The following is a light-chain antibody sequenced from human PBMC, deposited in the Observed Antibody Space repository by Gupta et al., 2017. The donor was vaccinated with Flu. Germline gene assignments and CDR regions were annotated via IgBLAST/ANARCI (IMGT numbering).Light chain of an antibody. CDR2: QVA. CDR1: EVLVYSDGNTY. CDR3: MQGTHWPWA. V-gene: IGKV2-30*01. J-gene: IGKJ1*01. Sequence: VVMPQPPLLPSVTRGQPASISCRSSEVLVYSDGNTYFHWFQRRPGQAPRRLIYQVADRDSGVPDRFSGSRSGTDFTLKISSVEAEDVGIYCYMQGTHWPWAFGQGTTVEIK.